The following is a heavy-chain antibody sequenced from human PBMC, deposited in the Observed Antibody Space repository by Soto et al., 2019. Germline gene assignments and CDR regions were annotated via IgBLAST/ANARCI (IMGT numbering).Heavy chain of an antibody. D-gene: IGHD6-13*01. V-gene: IGHV3-15*01. J-gene: IGHJ4*02. CDR1: GFTFSNAW. CDR2: IKSKTDGGTV. Sequence: EVQLVESGGGLLKPGGSLTVSCAASGFTFSNAWMSWVRQAPGKGLEWVGRIKSKTDGGTVDYAAPVKGRFTISRDDSRNTLYLQMNSLKTEDTAVYYCTTGKTGYRSRWEGCWGQGTLVTGSS. CDR3: TTGKTGYRSRWEGC.